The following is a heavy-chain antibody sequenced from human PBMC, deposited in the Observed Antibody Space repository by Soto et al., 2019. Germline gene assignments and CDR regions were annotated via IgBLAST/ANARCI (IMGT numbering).Heavy chain of an antibody. CDR2: IWYDGSNK. J-gene: IGHJ6*03. D-gene: IGHD4-4*01. V-gene: IGHV3-33*01. CDR1: GFTFSSYG. CDR3: AREIYSNYYYYMDV. Sequence: VQLVESGGGVVQPGRSLRLSCAASGFTFSSYGMHWVHQAPGKGLEWVAVIWYDGSNKYYADSVKGRFTISRDNSKNTLYLQMNSLRAEDTAVYYCAREIYSNYYYYMDVWGKGTTVTVSS.